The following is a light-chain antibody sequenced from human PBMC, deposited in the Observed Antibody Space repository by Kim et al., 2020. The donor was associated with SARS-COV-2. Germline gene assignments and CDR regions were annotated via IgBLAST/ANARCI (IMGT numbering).Light chain of an antibody. CDR2: GAS. CDR3: QQYQSWPPIT. CDR1: HNIKNH. V-gene: IGKV3-15*01. J-gene: IGKJ5*01. Sequence: EVVMTQSPATLSVSPGERATLSCRASHNIKNHLAWYQQQPGQAPRLLIYGASTRATGVPARFSGTGSGTEFTFTISSLQSEDFAVYYCQQYQSWPPITFGQGTRLEIK.